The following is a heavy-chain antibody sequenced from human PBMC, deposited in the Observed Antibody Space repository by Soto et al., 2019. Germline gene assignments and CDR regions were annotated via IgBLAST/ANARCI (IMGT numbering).Heavy chain of an antibody. V-gene: IGHV1-2*02. CDR2: TSPRTGGA. CDR1: GYTFTAYY. D-gene: IGHD3-10*01. Sequence: VSVKVSCKPSGYTFTAYYMHWLRQAPGHGLEWLGWTSPRTGGAKYSHKFQGRVSMTRNTSITTAYMELTGLSTDDTAVYYCARSSGSYSKWFDSWGQGTLVTVSS. CDR3: ARSSGSYSKWFDS. J-gene: IGHJ5*01.